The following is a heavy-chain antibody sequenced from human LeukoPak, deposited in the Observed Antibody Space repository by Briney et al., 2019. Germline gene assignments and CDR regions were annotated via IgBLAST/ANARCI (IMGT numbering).Heavy chain of an antibody. D-gene: IGHD3-22*01. Sequence: PGGSLRLSCAASGFTFSSYAMNWVRQAPGKGLEWVSAISGSGGSTYYADSVKGRFTVSRDNSKNTLYLQMNSLRAEDTAVYYCAKGRGNSAYYHFDYWGQGTLVTVSS. V-gene: IGHV3-23*01. CDR1: GFTFSSYA. J-gene: IGHJ4*02. CDR2: ISGSGGST. CDR3: AKGRGNSAYYHFDY.